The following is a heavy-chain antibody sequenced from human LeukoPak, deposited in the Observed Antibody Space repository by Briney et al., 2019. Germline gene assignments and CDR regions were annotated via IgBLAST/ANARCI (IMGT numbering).Heavy chain of an antibody. CDR3: AKGGGGYSYYGMDV. D-gene: IGHD5-12*01. J-gene: IGHJ6*02. CDR1: GFTFSSYA. V-gene: IGHV3-23*01. CDR2: ISGSGGST. Sequence: PGGSLRLSCAASGFTFSSYAMSWVRQAPGKGLEWVSAISGSGGSTYYADSVKGRFTISRDNAKNSLYLQMNSLRAEDTALYYCAKGGGGYSYYGMDVWGQGTTVTVSS.